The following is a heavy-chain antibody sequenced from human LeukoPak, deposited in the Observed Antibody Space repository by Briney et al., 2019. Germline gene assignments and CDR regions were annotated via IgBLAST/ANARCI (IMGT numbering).Heavy chain of an antibody. CDR3: ATDPPYDNYYGDFYFDY. D-gene: IGHD4-17*01. CDR2: FDPEDGET. J-gene: IGHJ4*02. CDR1: GYSHTELS. V-gene: IGHV1-24*01. Sequence: EASVKVSCKVSGYSHTELSMHWVRQAPGKGLEWMGGFDPEDGETIYAQKFRGRVTMTEDTSTTTAYMEVSSLRSEDTAVYYCATDPPYDNYYGDFYFDYWGQGTLVTVSS.